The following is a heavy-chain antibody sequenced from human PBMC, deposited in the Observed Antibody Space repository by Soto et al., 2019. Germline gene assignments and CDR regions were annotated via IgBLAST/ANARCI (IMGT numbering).Heavy chain of an antibody. CDR1: GFRFSNSW. Sequence: LRLSCVASGFRFSNSWMSWVRQAPGKGLEWVGRIKSESDGGTTDYSPPVRGRFAISRDDSTSTLYLQMSSLTSEDSAMYYCTTIRTSYFFPHWGRGTLVTVSS. V-gene: IGHV3-15*05. CDR2: IKSESDGGTT. CDR3: TTIRTSYFFPH. J-gene: IGHJ4*02.